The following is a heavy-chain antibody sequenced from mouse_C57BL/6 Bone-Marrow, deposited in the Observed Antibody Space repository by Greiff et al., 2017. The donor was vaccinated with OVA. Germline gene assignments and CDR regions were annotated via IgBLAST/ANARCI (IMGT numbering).Heavy chain of an antibody. D-gene: IGHD1-2*01. CDR1: GYSITSDY. V-gene: IGHV3-8*01. CDR2: ISYSGST. Sequence: EVQLQESGPGLAKPSQTLSLTCSVTGYSITSDYSNWIRKFPGNKLEYMGYISYSGSTYYNPSLKSRISITRDTSKNQYYLQLNSVTTEDTATYYCARTRLYAMDYWGQGTSVTVSS. CDR3: ARTRLYAMDY. J-gene: IGHJ4*01.